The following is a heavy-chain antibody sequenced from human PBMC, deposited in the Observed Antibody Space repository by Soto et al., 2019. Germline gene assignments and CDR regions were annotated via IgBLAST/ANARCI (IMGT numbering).Heavy chain of an antibody. CDR3: ARPGYYDSSGFFNFDQ. V-gene: IGHV5-51*01. CDR1: GYSFNTYW. Sequence: EVQLVQSGAEVKKTGESLKISCKASGYSFNTYWIGWVRQLPGKGLEWMGIIYPDDSDTRYSPSFQGQVTISADKSFTTVYLQWNSLKASDTAIYYCARPGYYDSSGFFNFDQWGQGTLVTVSS. D-gene: IGHD3-22*01. CDR2: IYPDDSDT. J-gene: IGHJ4*02.